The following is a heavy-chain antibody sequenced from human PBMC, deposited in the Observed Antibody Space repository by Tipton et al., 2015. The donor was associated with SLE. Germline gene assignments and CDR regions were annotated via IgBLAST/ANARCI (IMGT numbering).Heavy chain of an antibody. Sequence: TLSFTCSVSGGSISSYYWSWIRKPPGKGLEWIGNIYYSGSTNYNPSLKSRVTISVDTPKKQFSLRLSAVTAADTAVYYCARALDFYDYWSGYRAFYFDYWGRGTLVTVSS. D-gene: IGHD3-3*01. CDR3: ARALDFYDYWSGYRAFYFDY. CDR1: GGSISSYY. CDR2: IYYSGST. J-gene: IGHJ4*02. V-gene: IGHV4-59*01.